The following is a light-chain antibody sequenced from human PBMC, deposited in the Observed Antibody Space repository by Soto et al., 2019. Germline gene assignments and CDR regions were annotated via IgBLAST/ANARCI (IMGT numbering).Light chain of an antibody. CDR1: QSIGSW. CDR2: KAS. Sequence: IQLAQSPATLSVSVGDRVTITCRASQSIGSWLAWYQLKPGKAPKLLIYKASSLESGVPSRCSGSGSGTEFTLTINSLQPDDFATYYCQQYDPYSPFGGGTKVEIK. J-gene: IGKJ4*02. CDR3: QQYDPYSP. V-gene: IGKV1-5*03.